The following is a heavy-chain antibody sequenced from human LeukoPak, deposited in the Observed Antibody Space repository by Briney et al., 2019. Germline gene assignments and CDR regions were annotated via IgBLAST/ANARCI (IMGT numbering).Heavy chain of an antibody. Sequence: GESLKVSCKGFGYNFTSYWIAWVRQMPGKGLEWMGIIYPGDSDTRYSPSFQGQVTISADKSISTAYLQWSSLKASDTAMYYCARRVYSSSWYWFDPWGQGTLVTVSS. V-gene: IGHV5-51*01. J-gene: IGHJ5*02. CDR2: IYPGDSDT. CDR3: ARRVYSSSWYWFDP. CDR1: GYNFTSYW. D-gene: IGHD6-13*01.